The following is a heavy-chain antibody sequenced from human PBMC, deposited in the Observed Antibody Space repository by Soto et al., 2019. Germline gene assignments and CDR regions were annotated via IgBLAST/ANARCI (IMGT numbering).Heavy chain of an antibody. CDR1: GFTFSNYA. D-gene: IGHD6-19*01. CDR3: AKRSVTDTFYFDY. Sequence: PGGSLRLSCAASGFTFSNYAMGWVRQAPGTGLEWVSSIGRIGGGTHYVDSVEGRFTISRDDSKSTVYLQMNNLRADDTAIYYCAKRSVTDTFYFDYWGQGTLVTVSS. CDR2: IGRIGGGT. J-gene: IGHJ4*02. V-gene: IGHV3-23*01.